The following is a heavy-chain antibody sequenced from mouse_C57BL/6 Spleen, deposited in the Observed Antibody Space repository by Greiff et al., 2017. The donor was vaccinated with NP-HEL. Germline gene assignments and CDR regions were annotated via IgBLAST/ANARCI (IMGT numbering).Heavy chain of an antibody. Sequence: QVQLQQPGAELVKPGASVKMSCKASGYTFTSYWITWVKQRPGQGLEWIGDIYPGSGSTNYNEKFKSKATLTVDTSSSTAYMQLSSLTSEDSAVYYCATGPYYSNSGDYFDYWGQGTTLTVSS. CDR2: IYPGSGST. CDR3: ATGPYYSNSGDYFDY. J-gene: IGHJ2*01. CDR1: GYTFTSYW. D-gene: IGHD2-5*01. V-gene: IGHV1-55*01.